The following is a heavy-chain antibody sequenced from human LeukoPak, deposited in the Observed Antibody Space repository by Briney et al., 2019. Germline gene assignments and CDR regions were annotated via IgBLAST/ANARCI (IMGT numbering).Heavy chain of an antibody. CDR3: ARGGSYGSGWYHY. CDR1: GYTFTVYY. V-gene: IGHV1-2*02. J-gene: IGHJ4*02. Sequence: ASVTVSFKGSGYTFTVYYMHWVRQAPGQGLEWVGWINPNSGGTNYAQKFQGRVTMTRDTSISTAYMELSRLRSDDTAVYYCARGGSYGSGWYHYWGQGTLVTVSS. CDR2: INPNSGGT. D-gene: IGHD6-19*01.